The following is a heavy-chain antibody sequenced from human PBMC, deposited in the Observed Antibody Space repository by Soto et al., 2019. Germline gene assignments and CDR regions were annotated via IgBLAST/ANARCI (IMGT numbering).Heavy chain of an antibody. V-gene: IGHV1-2*04. D-gene: IGHD2-15*01. Sequence: ASVKVSCKASGYTFTGYYMHWVRQAPGQGLEWMGWINPNSGGTNYAQKFQGWVTMTRDTSISTAYMELSRLRSDDTAVYYCARDYCSGGSCYQGWFDPWGQGTLVTVSS. CDR1: GYTFTGYY. J-gene: IGHJ5*02. CDR2: INPNSGGT. CDR3: ARDYCSGGSCYQGWFDP.